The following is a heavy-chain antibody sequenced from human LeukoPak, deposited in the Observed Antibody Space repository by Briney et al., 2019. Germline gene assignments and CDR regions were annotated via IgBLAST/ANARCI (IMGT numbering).Heavy chain of an antibody. CDR1: GGSISSYY. Sequence: SETLSLTCTVSGGSISSYYWSWIRQPPGKGLEWIGYIYYSGSTNYNPSLKSRVTISVDTSKNQFSLQLSSVTAADTAVYYCARVQAVAGHFDYWGQGTLVTVSS. V-gene: IGHV4-59*01. D-gene: IGHD6-19*01. CDR3: ARVQAVAGHFDY. J-gene: IGHJ4*02. CDR2: IYYSGST.